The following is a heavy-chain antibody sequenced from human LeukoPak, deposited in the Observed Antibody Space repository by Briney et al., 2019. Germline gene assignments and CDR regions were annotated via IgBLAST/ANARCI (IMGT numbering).Heavy chain of an antibody. Sequence: SVKVSCKASGGTFSSYTISWVRQAPGQGLEWMGRIIPILGIANYAQKFQGRVTITADESTSTAYMELSSLRSEDTAVYYCARDPLATDPDFDYWGQGTLVTVSS. D-gene: IGHD6-13*01. V-gene: IGHV1-69*04. J-gene: IGHJ4*02. CDR1: GGTFSSYT. CDR3: ARDPLATDPDFDY. CDR2: IIPILGIA.